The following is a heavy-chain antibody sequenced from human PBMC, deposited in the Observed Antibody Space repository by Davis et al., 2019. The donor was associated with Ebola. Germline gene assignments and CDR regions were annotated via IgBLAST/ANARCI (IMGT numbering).Heavy chain of an antibody. D-gene: IGHD5-24*01. J-gene: IGHJ4*02. Sequence: PGGSLRLSCAASGFSLNSYGMLWVRQAPGKGLGWVAVTSFDGRNKYYADSVKGRFTISRDNSKNTLYLQMQSLRPDDTAVYYCARIYGGTTITDWGQGTQVTVSS. CDR1: GFSLNSYG. CDR3: ARIYGGTTITD. V-gene: IGHV3-30*03. CDR2: TSFDGRNK.